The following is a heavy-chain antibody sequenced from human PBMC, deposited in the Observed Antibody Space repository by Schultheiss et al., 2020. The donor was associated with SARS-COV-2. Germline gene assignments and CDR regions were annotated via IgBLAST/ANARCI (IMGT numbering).Heavy chain of an antibody. V-gene: IGHV4-30-4*01. J-gene: IGHJ6*02. CDR1: GGSISSGYYY. D-gene: IGHD2-8*01. CDR3: ARKDGGYCTNGVCRTYYYGMDV. Sequence: SETLSLTCTVSGGSISSGYYYWSWIRQPPGKGLEWIGYIYYSGSTYYNPSLKSRVTISVDTSKNQFSLKLSSVTAADTAVYYCARKDGGYCTNGVCRTYYYGMDVWGQGTTVTVSS. CDR2: IYYSGST.